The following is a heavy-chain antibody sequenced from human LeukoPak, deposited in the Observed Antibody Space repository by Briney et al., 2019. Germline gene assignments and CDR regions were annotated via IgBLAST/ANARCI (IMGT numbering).Heavy chain of an antibody. CDR1: GFTVSSNY. V-gene: IGHV3-53*01. CDR2: IYNSGTT. CDR3: ARAVPFGGYLDY. J-gene: IGHJ4*02. Sequence: PGGSLRLSCTVSGFTVSSNYMNWVRQAPGKGLDWVSVIYNSGTTSHADSVKGRFTISRDNSKNTLYLQMNSLRAEDTAVYYCARAVPFGGYLDYWGQGTLVTVSS. D-gene: IGHD2-15*01.